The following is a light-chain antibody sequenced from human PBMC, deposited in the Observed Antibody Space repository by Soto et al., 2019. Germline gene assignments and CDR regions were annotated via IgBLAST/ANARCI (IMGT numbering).Light chain of an antibody. CDR3: SSYTSSSRVV. V-gene: IGLV2-14*01. Sequence: QSALTQPASASGSPGQSITISCTGASSDVGGYNFVSWYQQHPGKAPKLMIYEVNNRPSGVSNRFSGSKSGNTASLTISGLQAEDEADYYCSSYTSSSRVVFGGGTKVTVL. CDR1: SSDVGGYNF. CDR2: EVN. J-gene: IGLJ2*01.